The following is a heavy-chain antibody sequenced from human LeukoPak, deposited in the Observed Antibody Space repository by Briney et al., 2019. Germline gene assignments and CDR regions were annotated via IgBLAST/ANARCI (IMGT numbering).Heavy chain of an antibody. D-gene: IGHD3-22*01. V-gene: IGHV4-39*01. CDR2: IYYSGST. CDR3: ASKRSGYYSGIFDY. Sequence: SETLSLTCTVSGGSISTYYWGWIRQPPGRGLEWIGSIYYSGSTYYSPSLKSRVTISVDTSKNQFSLKLSSLTAADTAVYYCASKRSGYYSGIFDYWGQGTLVTVSS. J-gene: IGHJ4*02. CDR1: GGSISTYY.